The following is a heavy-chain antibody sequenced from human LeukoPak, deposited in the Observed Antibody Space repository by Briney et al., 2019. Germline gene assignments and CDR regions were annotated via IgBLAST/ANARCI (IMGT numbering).Heavy chain of an antibody. Sequence: GGSLRLSCAASGFTLSSYSMNWVPQAPGKGLEWVSSISSSSSYIYYADSVKGRFTISRDNAKNSLYLQMNSLRAEDTAVYYCARLFWSGYYLDYWGQGTLVTVSS. D-gene: IGHD3-3*01. V-gene: IGHV3-21*01. CDR3: ARLFWSGYYLDY. J-gene: IGHJ4*02. CDR1: GFTLSSYS. CDR2: ISSSSSYI.